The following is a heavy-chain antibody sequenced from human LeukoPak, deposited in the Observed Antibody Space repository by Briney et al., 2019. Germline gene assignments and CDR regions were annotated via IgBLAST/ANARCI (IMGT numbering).Heavy chain of an antibody. CDR3: AKDPAYYDFWSGYYPFDY. CDR1: GFTFSGYA. D-gene: IGHD3-3*01. CDR2: ISGSGGST. J-gene: IGHJ4*02. Sequence: GGSLRLSCAASGFTFSGYAMSWVRQAPGKGLEWVSAISGSGGSTYYADSVKGRFTISRDNSKNTLYLQMNSLRAEDTAVYYCAKDPAYYDFWSGYYPFDYWGQGTLVTVSS. V-gene: IGHV3-23*01.